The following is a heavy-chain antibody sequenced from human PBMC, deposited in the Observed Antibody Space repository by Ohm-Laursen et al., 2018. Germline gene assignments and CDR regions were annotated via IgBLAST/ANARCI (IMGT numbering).Heavy chain of an antibody. CDR1: GGSISSSDSY. CDR3: ARAGVAVAGIDY. J-gene: IGHJ4*02. Sequence: SETLSLTCTVSGGSISSSDSYWGWIRQPPGKGLEWIGSIYYTGGNYYNPSLKSRITISVDTSKNQFSLKLSSVTAADTAVYYCARAGVAVAGIDYWGQGTLVTVSA. D-gene: IGHD6-19*01. CDR2: IYYTGGN. V-gene: IGHV4-39*07.